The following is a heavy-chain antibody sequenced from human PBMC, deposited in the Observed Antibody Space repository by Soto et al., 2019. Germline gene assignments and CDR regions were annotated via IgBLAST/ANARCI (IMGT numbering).Heavy chain of an antibody. CDR2: IKSKTDGGTI. Sequence: EVQLVESGGGLVKPGGSLRLSCAASGFTFSNAWMNWVRQAPGKGLEWVVRIKSKTDGGTIDYAAPVKGTFTISIDDSNNTLYLQMNSLKTEDTAVYYCTTVFYGDYVPRWSFDYWGQGTLVTVSS. CDR3: TTVFYGDYVPRWSFDY. V-gene: IGHV3-15*07. J-gene: IGHJ4*02. CDR1: GFTFSNAW. D-gene: IGHD4-17*01.